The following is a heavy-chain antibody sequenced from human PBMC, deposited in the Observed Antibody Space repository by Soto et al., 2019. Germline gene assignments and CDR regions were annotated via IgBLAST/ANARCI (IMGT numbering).Heavy chain of an antibody. CDR2: ISNSGST. Sequence: PSETMSVSYTVAGGYSTSVDDYCTLIKKSPGKGLEWIGYISNSGSTGYNPSLKTRLSMSVDRSKNQFTLRLTSVTAADTAVYFCATESGSTYGYFDHWGQGTQVTVSS. D-gene: IGHD5-18*01. V-gene: IGHV4-30-4*01. CDR1: GGYSTSVDDY. J-gene: IGHJ4*02. CDR3: ATESGSTYGYFDH.